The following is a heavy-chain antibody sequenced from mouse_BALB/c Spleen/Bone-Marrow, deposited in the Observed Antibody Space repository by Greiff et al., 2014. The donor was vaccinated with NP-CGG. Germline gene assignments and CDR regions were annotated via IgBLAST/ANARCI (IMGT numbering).Heavy chain of an antibody. J-gene: IGHJ3*01. CDR2: IDPANGNT. Sequence: VQLQQSGAELVKPGASVKLSCTASGFNIKDTYMHWVKQRPEQGLEWIGRIDPANGNTKYDPKFQGEATITADTSSNTAYLQLSSLTSEDTAVYYCAVYDYERFAYWGQGTLVTVSA. V-gene: IGHV14-3*02. CDR1: GFNIKDTY. CDR3: AVYDYERFAY. D-gene: IGHD2-4*01.